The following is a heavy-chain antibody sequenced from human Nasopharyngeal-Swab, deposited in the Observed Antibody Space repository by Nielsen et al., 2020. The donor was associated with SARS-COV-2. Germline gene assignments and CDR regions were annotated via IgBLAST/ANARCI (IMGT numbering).Heavy chain of an antibody. V-gene: IGHV5-51*01. Sequence: GGSLRLSCKGSGYSFTSYWIGWVRQMPGKGLEWMGIIYPGDSDTRYSPSFQGQVTISADKSISTAHLQWSSLKASDTAMYYCARQMDYYGSGSPTGYWGQGTLVTVSS. CDR3: ARQMDYYGSGSPTGY. D-gene: IGHD3-10*01. CDR1: GYSFTSYW. CDR2: IYPGDSDT. J-gene: IGHJ4*02.